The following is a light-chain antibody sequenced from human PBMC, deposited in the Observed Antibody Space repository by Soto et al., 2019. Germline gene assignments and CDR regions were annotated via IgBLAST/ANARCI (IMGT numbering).Light chain of an antibody. J-gene: IGKJ5*01. CDR3: QQYNSWPPFT. CDR1: QILCQS. Sequence: EIVMTQSPATLSVSPGDSATLSCRASQILCQSLAWYQQKAGQAPRLLIYGASTRATGIPARFSGSGSGTEFTLTISSLQSEDFAVYYCQQYNSWPPFTFGQGTRLEI. V-gene: IGKV3-15*01. CDR2: GAS.